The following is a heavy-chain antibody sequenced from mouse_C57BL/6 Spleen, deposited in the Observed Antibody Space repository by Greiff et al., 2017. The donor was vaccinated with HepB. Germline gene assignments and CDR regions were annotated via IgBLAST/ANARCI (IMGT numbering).Heavy chain of an antibody. V-gene: IGHV2-2*01. CDR1: GFSLTSYG. CDR2: IWSGGST. J-gene: IGHJ3*01. Sequence: QVQLQQSGPGLVQPSQSLSITCTVSGFSLTSYGVHWVRQSPGKGLEWLGVIWSGGSTDYNAAFISRLSISKDNSKSQVFFKMNSLQADDTAIYYCAPQGFAYWGQGTLVTVSA. D-gene: IGHD3-2*02. CDR3: APQGFAY.